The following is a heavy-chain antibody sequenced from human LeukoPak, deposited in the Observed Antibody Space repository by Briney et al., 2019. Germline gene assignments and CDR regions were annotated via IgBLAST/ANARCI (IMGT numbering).Heavy chain of an antibody. CDR2: IYYSGST. CDR1: GGSISSYY. CDR3: ARAICSSTSCYTWFDP. V-gene: IGHV4-59*01. D-gene: IGHD2-2*02. Sequence: SETLSLTCTVSGGSISSYYWSWIRQPPGKGLEWIGYIYYSGSTNYNPSLKSRVTISEDTSKNQISLKLSSVTAADTAVYYCARAICSSTSCYTWFDPWGQGTLVTVSS. J-gene: IGHJ5*02.